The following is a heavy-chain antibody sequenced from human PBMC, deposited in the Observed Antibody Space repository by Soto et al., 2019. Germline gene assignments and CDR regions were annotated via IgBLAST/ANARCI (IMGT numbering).Heavy chain of an antibody. CDR3: AKDVLRFLEWLAFYGMDV. V-gene: IGHV3-30*18. CDR1: GFTFSSYG. D-gene: IGHD3-3*01. J-gene: IGHJ6*02. Sequence: QVQLVESGGGVVQPGGSLRLSCAASGFTFSSYGMHWVRQAPGKGLEWVAVISSDGSNKYYADSVKGRFTISRDNSKNTLYLQKNSLRAEDTAVYYCAKDVLRFLEWLAFYGMDVWGQGTTVTVSS. CDR2: ISSDGSNK.